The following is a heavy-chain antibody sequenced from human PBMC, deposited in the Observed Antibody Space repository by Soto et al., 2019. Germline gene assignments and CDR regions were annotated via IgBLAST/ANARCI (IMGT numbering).Heavy chain of an antibody. J-gene: IGHJ4*02. D-gene: IGHD3-3*01. CDR3: AKDLALGFWSGNYYFDH. V-gene: IGHV3-48*01. CDR1: GFTFSSYS. Sequence: GGSLRLSCAASGFTFSSYSMNWVRQAPGKGLEWFSYISSSSSTIYYADSVKGRFTISRDNAKNSLYLQMNSLKPEDTAVYYCAKDLALGFWSGNYYFDHWGQGTLVTVSS. CDR2: ISSSSSTI.